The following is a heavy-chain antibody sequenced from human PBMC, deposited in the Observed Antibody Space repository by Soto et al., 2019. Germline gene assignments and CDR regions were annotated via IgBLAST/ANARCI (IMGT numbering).Heavy chain of an antibody. V-gene: IGHV1-69*13. D-gene: IGHD1-26*01. J-gene: IGHJ6*02. CDR1: GGTFSSYA. CDR2: IIPIFGTA. Sequence: GASVKVSCKASGGTFSSYAINWVRQAPGQGLEWMGGIIPIFGTADYAQRFQGRVTITADESTSTAYMELSSLRSEDTAVYYCARAVVGALCHCYYGMDVWGQGTTVTVSS. CDR3: ARAVVGALCHCYYGMDV.